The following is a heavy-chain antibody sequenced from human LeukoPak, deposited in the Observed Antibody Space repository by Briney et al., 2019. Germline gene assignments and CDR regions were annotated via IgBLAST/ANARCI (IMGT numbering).Heavy chain of an antibody. CDR3: ARQSTKDNSGWFFDF. J-gene: IGHJ4*02. D-gene: IGHD6-19*01. CDR2: IYYSGST. CDR1: GGSIRSTGYY. V-gene: IGHV4-39*01. Sequence: NPSETLSLTCTVSGGSIRSTGYYWGWIRQPPGKGLEWIGSIYYSGSTYYKPPLKSRVTISVDTSKNQFSLKVSSVTAADTALYYCARQSTKDNSGWFFDFWGQGTLVTVSS.